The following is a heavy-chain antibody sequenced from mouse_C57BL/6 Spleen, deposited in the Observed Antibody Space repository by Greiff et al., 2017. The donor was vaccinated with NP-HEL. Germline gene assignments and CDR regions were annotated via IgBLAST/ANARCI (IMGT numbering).Heavy chain of an antibody. J-gene: IGHJ2*01. D-gene: IGHD1-1*01. CDR1: GYTFTSYW. CDR3: ARGYYGSSPYYFDY. V-gene: IGHV1-55*01. CDR2: IYPGSGST. Sequence: QVQLKQPGAELVKPGASVKMSCKASGYTFTSYWITWVKQRPGQGLEWIGEIYPGSGSTNYNEKFKSKATLTVDTSSSTAYMQLSSLTSEDSAVYYCARGYYGSSPYYFDYWGQGTTLTVSS.